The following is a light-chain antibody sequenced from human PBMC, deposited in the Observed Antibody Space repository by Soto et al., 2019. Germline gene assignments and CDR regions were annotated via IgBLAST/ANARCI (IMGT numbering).Light chain of an antibody. CDR3: QQYGSSPPQT. CDR1: QSVSSSY. CDR2: GAS. J-gene: IGKJ1*01. V-gene: IGKV3-20*01. Sequence: EIVLTQSPGTLSLSPGERATLSCRASQSVSSSYLAWYQQKPGQAPRLLIYGASSRATGIPDSFSGSGSGTDFTLTISRLEPEDFAVYYCQQYGSSPPQTFGQGTKVDIK.